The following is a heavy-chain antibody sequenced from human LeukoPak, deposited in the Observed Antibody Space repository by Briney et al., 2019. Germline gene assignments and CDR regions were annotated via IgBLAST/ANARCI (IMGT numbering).Heavy chain of an antibody. Sequence: SQTLSLTCVISGDSVSSNSASWNWIRQSPSRGLEWLGSTYYKSKWYNDYAVSVKSRIAITPYTSKKQFSLQLTSVTPEDTALYYCARGMRAHSNFPSFAYWGQGSRVTVSS. CDR3: ARGMRAHSNFPSFAY. J-gene: IGHJ4*02. CDR1: GDSVSSNSAS. D-gene: IGHD4-11*01. V-gene: IGHV6-1*01. CDR2: TYYKSKWYN.